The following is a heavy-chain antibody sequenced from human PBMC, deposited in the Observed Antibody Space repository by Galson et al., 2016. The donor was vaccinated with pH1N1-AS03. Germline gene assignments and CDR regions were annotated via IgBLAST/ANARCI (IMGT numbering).Heavy chain of an antibody. CDR2: IKQDGSEQ. J-gene: IGHJ4*02. V-gene: IGHV3-7*01. CDR3: LRASDY. CDR1: GFSFSSHW. Sequence: SLRLSCAASGFSFSSHWMRWVRQAPAKGLECVANIKQDGSEQYYVDCVKGRFTISRDNAKNSLYLQMNSLRADDTAVYYCLRASDYWGQGNLVTVSS.